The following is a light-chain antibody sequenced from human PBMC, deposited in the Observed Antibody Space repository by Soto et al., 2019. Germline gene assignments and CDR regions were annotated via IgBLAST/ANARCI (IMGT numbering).Light chain of an antibody. CDR1: QTVRNNY. CDR2: DAS. Sequence: EFVFTQSPGTLSFSPGERATLSCRASQTVRNNYLAWYQQKPGQAPRLLIYDASSRATGIPDRFSGGGSGTDFTLTISRLEPEDFAVYYCQQFSSYPLTFGGGTKVDIK. CDR3: QQFSSYPLT. V-gene: IGKV3-20*01. J-gene: IGKJ4*01.